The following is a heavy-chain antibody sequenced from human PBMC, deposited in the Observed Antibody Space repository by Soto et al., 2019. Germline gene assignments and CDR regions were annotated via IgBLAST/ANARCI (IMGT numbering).Heavy chain of an antibody. Sequence: PGGSLRLSCAASGFTVSSNYMSWVRQAPGKGLEWVSVIYSGGSTYYADSVKGRFTISRDNSKNTLYLQLNSLRAEDTAVYYCARDFGDSKGSYYYYGMDVWGQGTTVTVSS. CDR3: ARDFGDSKGSYYYYGMDV. CDR1: GFTVSSNY. V-gene: IGHV3-66*01. D-gene: IGHD2-21*02. CDR2: IYSGGST. J-gene: IGHJ6*02.